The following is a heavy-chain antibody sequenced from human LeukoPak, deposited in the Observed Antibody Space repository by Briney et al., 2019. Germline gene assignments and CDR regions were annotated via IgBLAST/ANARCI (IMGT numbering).Heavy chain of an antibody. J-gene: IGHJ4*02. CDR2: INPSGGST. CDR3: ANGLITMVRGVIPFDY. CDR1: GGTFSSYA. D-gene: IGHD3-10*01. V-gene: IGHV1-46*01. Sequence: GASVKVSCKASGGTFSSYAISWVRQAPGQGLEWMGIINPSGGSTSYAQKFQGRVTMTRDTSTSTVYMELSSLRSEDTAVYYCANGLITMVRGVIPFDYWGQGTLVTVSS.